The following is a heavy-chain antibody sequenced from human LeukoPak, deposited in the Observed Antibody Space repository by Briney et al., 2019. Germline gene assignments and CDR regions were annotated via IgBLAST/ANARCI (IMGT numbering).Heavy chain of an antibody. V-gene: IGHV3-7*01. CDR1: GFTFSSYW. D-gene: IGHD3-22*01. CDR3: ARGSATSGYNS. Sequence: PEGSLRLSCAVSGFTFSSYWMSWVRQAPGKGLEWVANIKQDGSEKHYVDSVKGRFTISRDNAKNSLYLQMDSLRAEDTAVYYCARGSATSGYNSWGQGTLVTVSS. J-gene: IGHJ4*02. CDR2: IKQDGSEK.